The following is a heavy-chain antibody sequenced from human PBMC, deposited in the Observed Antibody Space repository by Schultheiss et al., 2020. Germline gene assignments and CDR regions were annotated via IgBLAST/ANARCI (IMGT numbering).Heavy chain of an antibody. CDR2: ISYDGSNK. CDR1: GFTFSDYY. D-gene: IGHD4-17*01. Sequence: GESLKISCAASGFTFSDYYMSWIRQAPGKGLEWVAVISYDGSNKYYADSVKGRFTISRDNSKNTLYLQMNSLRAEDTAVYYCARDRGVTVSPYYYYYMDVWGQGTTVTVSS. V-gene: IGHV3-30*03. CDR3: ARDRGVTVSPYYYYYMDV. J-gene: IGHJ6*03.